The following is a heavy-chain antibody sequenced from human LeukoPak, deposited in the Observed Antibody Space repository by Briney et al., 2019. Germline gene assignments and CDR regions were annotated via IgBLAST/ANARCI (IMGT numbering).Heavy chain of an antibody. V-gene: IGHV3-9*01. CDR3: AKDIGPDYGDYGQDY. CDR1: GFTFDDYA. J-gene: IGHJ4*02. Sequence: GRSLRLSCGASGFTFDDYAMHWVRQAPGKGLEWVSGISWNSGSIGYADSVKGRFTISRDNAKNSLYLQMNSLRAEDTALYYCAKDIGPDYGDYGQDYWVQGTLVTVSS. D-gene: IGHD4-17*01. CDR2: ISWNSGSI.